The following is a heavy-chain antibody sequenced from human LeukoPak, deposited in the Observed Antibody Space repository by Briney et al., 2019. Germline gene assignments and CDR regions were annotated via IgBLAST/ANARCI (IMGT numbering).Heavy chain of an antibody. Sequence: GGSLRLSCAASGFTFSSYSMNWVRQAPGKGLEWVSSISSSSSYIYYADSVKGRFTISRDNAKNSLYLQMNSLGAEDTAVYYCARELDVLRYFDWSYDAFDIWGQGTMVTVSS. J-gene: IGHJ3*02. V-gene: IGHV3-21*01. CDR2: ISSSSSYI. D-gene: IGHD3-9*01. CDR3: ARELDVLRYFDWSYDAFDI. CDR1: GFTFSSYS.